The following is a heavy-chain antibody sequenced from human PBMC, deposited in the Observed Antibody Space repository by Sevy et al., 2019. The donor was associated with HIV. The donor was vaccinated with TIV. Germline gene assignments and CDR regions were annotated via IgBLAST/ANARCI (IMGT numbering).Heavy chain of an antibody. CDR1: GFTFSSYG. CDR2: IWNDGSNQ. J-gene: IGHJ5*02. D-gene: IGHD2-2*01. Sequence: GGSLRLSCAASGFTFSSYGMHWVRQAPGKGLEWVAVIWNDGSNQYYADSVEGRFTVSRDNSTNTLYLQMNSLRAEDTAVHYCARAPGYCTSTNCYDWFDPWGHGTLVTVSS. V-gene: IGHV3-33*01. CDR3: ARAPGYCTSTNCYDWFDP.